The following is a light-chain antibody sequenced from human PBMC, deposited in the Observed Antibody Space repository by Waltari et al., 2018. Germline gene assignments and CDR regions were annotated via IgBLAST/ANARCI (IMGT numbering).Light chain of an antibody. CDR2: GPG. J-gene: IGLJ2*01. Sequence: SSDLTQDPSVSVALGQTVSITCQGDTLRRYYASWYQQRPGQAPVLVLYGPGNRPSGVPNRFSGSTSGNTASLTITGAQAEDEADYCWYSQETFSTRLFGGGT. CDR3: YSQETFSTRL. V-gene: IGLV3-19*01. CDR1: TLRRYY.